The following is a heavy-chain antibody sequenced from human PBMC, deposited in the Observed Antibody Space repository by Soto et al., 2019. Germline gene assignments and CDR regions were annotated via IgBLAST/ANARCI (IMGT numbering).Heavy chain of an antibody. J-gene: IGHJ4*02. D-gene: IGHD3-10*01. CDR2: VNPILSMS. CDR1: GDTFSFYS. V-gene: IGHV1-69*02. Sequence: QVQLVQSGAEVKRPGSSVKVSCKTSGDTFSFYSINWVRQAPGLGLEWMGRVNPILSMSNYAQRFQGRVTMTADKSTSTAYMELRSLRSEDTAIYYCASSYGSGYWAFDYWGQGALVTVSS. CDR3: ASSYGSGYWAFDY.